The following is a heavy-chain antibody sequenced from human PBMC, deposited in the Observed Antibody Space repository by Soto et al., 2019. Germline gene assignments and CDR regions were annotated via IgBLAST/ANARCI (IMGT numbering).Heavy chain of an antibody. V-gene: IGHV3-21*01. CDR3: ARDSRSGSYYYYYGMDV. CDR2: ISSSSSYI. CDR1: GFAFSSYS. Sequence: EVQLVESGGGLVKPGGSLRLSCAACGFAFSSYSMNWVRQAPGKGLEWVSSISSSSSYIYYADSVKGRFTISRDNAKNSLYLQMNSLRAEDTAVYYCARDSRSGSYYYYYGMDVWGQGTTVTVSS. D-gene: IGHD1-26*01. J-gene: IGHJ6*02.